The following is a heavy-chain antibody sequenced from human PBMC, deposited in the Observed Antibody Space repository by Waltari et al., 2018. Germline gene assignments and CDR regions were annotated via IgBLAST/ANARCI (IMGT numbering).Heavy chain of an antibody. J-gene: IGHJ6*02. CDR1: GYTLTDLS. Sequence: QVQLVQSGAEVKKPGASVKVSCKVSGYTLTDLSMPRVRTNPGKGPEWMGGFDPEDGETIYAQKFQGRVTMTEDTSTDTAYMELSSLRSEDTAVYYCATGAVRGVMSGPYYYYGMDVWGQGTTVTVSS. CDR2: FDPEDGET. V-gene: IGHV1-24*01. D-gene: IGHD3-10*01. CDR3: ATGAVRGVMSGPYYYYGMDV.